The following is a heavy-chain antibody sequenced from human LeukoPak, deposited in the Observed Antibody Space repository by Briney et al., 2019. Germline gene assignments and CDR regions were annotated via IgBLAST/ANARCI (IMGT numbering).Heavy chain of an antibody. V-gene: IGHV1-18*01. CDR2: ISPYNGNT. CDR3: ARNGRVRRVVKDLFEY. J-gene: IGHJ4*02. CDR1: GYKFTNYG. Sequence: GASVKVTCKASGYKFTNYGISWVRQAPGQGLEWMGWISPYNGNTIYAQKLQGRVTMTTDTSTSTAYMELRSLRSDDTAMYYCARNGRVRRVVKDLFEYWGQGTLVAVSS. D-gene: IGHD3-10*01.